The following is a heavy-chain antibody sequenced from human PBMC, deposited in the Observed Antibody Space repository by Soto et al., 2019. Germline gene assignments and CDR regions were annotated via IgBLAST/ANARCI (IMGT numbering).Heavy chain of an antibody. CDR3: AHSYDFWSGFPAEYYGMDV. V-gene: IGHV2-5*01. CDR1: GFSLSTSGVG. Sequence: SGPTLVNPTQPLTLTCTFSGFSLSTSGVGVGWIRQPPGKALEWLALIYWNDDKRYSPSLKSRLTITKDTSKNQVVLTMTNMDPVDTATYYCAHSYDFWSGFPAEYYGMDVWGQGTTVTVSS. D-gene: IGHD3-3*01. CDR2: IYWNDDK. J-gene: IGHJ6*02.